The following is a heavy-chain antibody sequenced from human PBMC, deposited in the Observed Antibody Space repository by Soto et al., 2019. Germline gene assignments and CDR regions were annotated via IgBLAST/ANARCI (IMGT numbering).Heavy chain of an antibody. CDR2: VIPIFGTA. D-gene: IGHD3-16*02. V-gene: IGHV1-69*06. J-gene: IGHJ4*02. CDR3: ARDRSYDYVWGSYREKSYYFDY. Sequence: SVKVSCKASGGTFSSYAISWVRQAPGQGLEWMGGVIPIFGTANYAQKFQGRVTITADKSTRTAYMELSSLRSEDTAVYYCARDRSYDYVWGSYREKSYYFDYWGQGTRVTVSS. CDR1: GGTFSSYA.